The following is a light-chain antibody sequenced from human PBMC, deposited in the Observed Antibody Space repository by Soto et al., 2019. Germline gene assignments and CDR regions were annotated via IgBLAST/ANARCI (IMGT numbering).Light chain of an antibody. CDR3: SSFPSSSTQV. V-gene: IGLV2-14*01. CDR2: DVS. CDR1: SSDVGGYNY. J-gene: IGLJ2*01. Sequence: QSVLTQPASVSGSPGQSITISCTGTSSDVGGYNYVSWYQQHPGKAPKLMIYDVSNRPSGVSNRFSGSKSGNTASLTISGLQAEDEADYYCSSFPSSSTQVFGKGTKVTVL.